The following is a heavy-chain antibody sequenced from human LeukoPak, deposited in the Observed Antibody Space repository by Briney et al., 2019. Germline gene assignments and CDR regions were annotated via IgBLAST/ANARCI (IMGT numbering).Heavy chain of an antibody. CDR3: ARVDSSGWYDFVDY. J-gene: IGHJ4*02. Sequence: VASATVSCKASGYTFTSYYMHWVRQAPGQGLAWLGWINPNSGGTNYAQKFQGRVTMTRDTSISTAYMELSRLRSDETAVYYCARVDSSGWYDFVDYWGQGTLVTVSS. CDR1: GYTFTSYY. D-gene: IGHD6-19*01. V-gene: IGHV1-2*02. CDR2: INPNSGGT.